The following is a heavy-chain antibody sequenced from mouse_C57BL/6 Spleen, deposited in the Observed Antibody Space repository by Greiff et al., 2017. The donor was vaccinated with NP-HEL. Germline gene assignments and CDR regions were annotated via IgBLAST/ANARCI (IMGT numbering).Heavy chain of an antibody. Sequence: VQLQQSGTELVKPGASVKLSCKTSGYTFTSYWMHWVKQRPGQGLEWIGNINPSNGGTNYNEKFKSKATLTVDKSSSTAYMQLSSLTSDDSAVCYCARGENYDYDGVAYWGQGTLVTVSA. CDR2: INPSNGGT. CDR1: GYTFTSYW. J-gene: IGHJ3*01. V-gene: IGHV1-53*01. CDR3: ARGENYDYDGVAY. D-gene: IGHD2-4*01.